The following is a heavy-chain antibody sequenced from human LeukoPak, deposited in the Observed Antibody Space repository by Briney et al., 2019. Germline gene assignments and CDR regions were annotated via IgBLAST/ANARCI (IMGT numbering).Heavy chain of an antibody. V-gene: IGHV4-59*11. CDR3: GRDALVGYFSYYYIDV. Sequence: AEPLSLTCTVSDGPIRSHYWTWIRQSPLKGLEWIGDISSSGSTKYNPSLKSRVTISIDTSKNEFSLRLTSVTAADTAVYYCGRDALVGYFSYYYIDVWGKGTTVPVSS. J-gene: IGHJ6*03. CDR2: ISSSGST. D-gene: IGHD2-15*01. CDR1: DGPIRSHY.